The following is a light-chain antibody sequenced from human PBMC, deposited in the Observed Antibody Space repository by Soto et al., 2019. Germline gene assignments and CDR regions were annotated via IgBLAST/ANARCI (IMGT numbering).Light chain of an antibody. J-gene: IGKJ2*01. V-gene: IGKV3-15*01. CDR3: QQYNNWPPYT. CDR1: QSVSSN. CDR2: GAS. Sequence: EIVMTQSAATLSVSPGERATLSCRASQSVSSNLAWYQQKPGQAPRLLIYGASTRATGIPARFSGSGSGTECTLTISSLQSEYFAVYYCQQYNNWPPYTFGQGTKLEIK.